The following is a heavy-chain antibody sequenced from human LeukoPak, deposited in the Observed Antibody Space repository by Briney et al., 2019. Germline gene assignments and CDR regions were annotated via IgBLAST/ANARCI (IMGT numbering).Heavy chain of an antibody. V-gene: IGHV1-2*02. Sequence: GASVKVSCKASGYTFTGYCMHWVRQAPGQGLEWMGWINPNSGGTNYAQKFQGRVTMTRDTSISTAYMELSRLRSDDTAVYYCARDRTRRWFGESHYGMDVWGQGTTVTVSS. CDR3: ARDRTRRWFGESHYGMDV. J-gene: IGHJ6*02. CDR2: INPNSGGT. CDR1: GYTFTGYC. D-gene: IGHD3-10*01.